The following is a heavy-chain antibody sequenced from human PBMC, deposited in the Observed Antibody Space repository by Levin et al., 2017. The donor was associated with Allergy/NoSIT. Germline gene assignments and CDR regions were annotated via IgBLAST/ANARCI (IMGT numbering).Heavy chain of an antibody. CDR1: GFTFSSYS. CDR2: ISSSSSYI. V-gene: IGHV3-21*01. J-gene: IGHJ4*02. Sequence: GGSLRLSCAASGFTFSSYSMNWVRQAPGKGLEWVSSISSSSSYIYYADSVKDRFTISRDNAKNSLYLQMNSLRAEDTAVYYCVNYPNLRFLEPQGGWGQGTLVTVSS. D-gene: IGHD3-3*01. CDR3: VNYPNLRFLEPQGG.